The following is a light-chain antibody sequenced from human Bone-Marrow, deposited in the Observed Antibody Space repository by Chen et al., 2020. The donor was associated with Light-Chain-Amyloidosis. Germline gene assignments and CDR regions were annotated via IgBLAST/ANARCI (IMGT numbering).Light chain of an antibody. CDR2: SNN. CDR1: SSNSGINA. CDR3: AAWDDSLNGRVV. J-gene: IGLJ2*01. Sequence: QSVLTQPPSASGTPGQRVTISRSGSSSNSGINAVNWYQQLPGTAPKLLSYSNNQRPSGVPDRFSGSKSGTSASLAISGLQSEDEADYYCAAWDDSLNGRVVFGGGTKLTVL. V-gene: IGLV1-44*01.